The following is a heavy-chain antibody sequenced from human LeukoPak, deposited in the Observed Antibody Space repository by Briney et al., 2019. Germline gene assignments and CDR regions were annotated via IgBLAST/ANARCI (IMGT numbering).Heavy chain of an antibody. CDR1: GFTFSSYG. CDR3: AKDLSMGYCSGGSCGGIDY. D-gene: IGHD2-15*01. J-gene: IGHJ4*02. V-gene: IGHV3-30*02. Sequence: PGGSLRLSCAASGFTFSSYGMHWVRQAPGKGLEWVAFIRYDGSNKYYADSVKGRFTISRGNSKNTLYLQMNSLRAEDTAVYYCAKDLSMGYCSGGSCGGIDYWGQGTLVTVSS. CDR2: IRYDGSNK.